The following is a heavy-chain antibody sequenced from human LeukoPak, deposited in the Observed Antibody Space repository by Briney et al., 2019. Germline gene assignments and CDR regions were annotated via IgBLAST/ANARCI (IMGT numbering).Heavy chain of an antibody. Sequence: ASVKVSCKASGYTFTSYYMHWVRQAPGQGLEWMGIINPSGGSTSYAQKFQGRVTMTRDTSTSTVYMELSSLRSEDTAVYYCTRARDYGSGSYYYYYYGMDVWGKGTTVTVSS. CDR1: GYTFTSYY. CDR3: TRARDYGSGSYYYYYYGMDV. V-gene: IGHV1-46*01. D-gene: IGHD3-10*01. CDR2: INPSGGST. J-gene: IGHJ6*04.